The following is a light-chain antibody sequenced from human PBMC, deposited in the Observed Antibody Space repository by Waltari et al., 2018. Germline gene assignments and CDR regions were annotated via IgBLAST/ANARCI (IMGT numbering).Light chain of an antibody. CDR2: DAS. V-gene: IGKV1-39*01. J-gene: IGKJ1*01. CDR3: QQTYTTPRT. Sequence: DIQMTQSPSSLSASVEDRVTITCRASQKISSYLNWYQQKPGTAPRLLIYDASRLQSGVPSRFSSSGSGTDFTLPISSLQPEDFGTYYCQQTYTTPRTFGQGTKVETK. CDR1: QKISSY.